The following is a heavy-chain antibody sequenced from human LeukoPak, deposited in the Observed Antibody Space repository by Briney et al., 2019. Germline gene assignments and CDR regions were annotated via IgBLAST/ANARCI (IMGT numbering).Heavy chain of an antibody. CDR1: GYTFTSYD. J-gene: IGHJ4*02. D-gene: IGHD7-27*01. CDR2: MSPNSGDT. Sequence: GASVKVSCKASGYTFTSYDFNWVRQATGQRPEWMGWMSPNSGDTGYAQKFQDRVTTTRNTSISTAYMELSSLRSDDTAVYYCARGPPNWGYDYWAREPWSPSPQ. CDR3: ARGPPNWGYDY. V-gene: IGHV1-8*01.